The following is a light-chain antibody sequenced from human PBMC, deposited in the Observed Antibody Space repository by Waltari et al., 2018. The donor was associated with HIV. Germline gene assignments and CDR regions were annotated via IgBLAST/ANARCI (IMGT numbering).Light chain of an antibody. J-gene: IGKJ2*01. V-gene: IGKV3-15*01. CDR2: GAS. Sequence: EIVMTQSPATLSVSPGERATLPCRASQTVIGNLAWYQQKPGQAPRLLVYGASARAAGVPARFTGSGSGTEFTLTISTMQSEDVAVYYCQQYNYWPPYTFGQGTKLEIK. CDR3: QQYNYWPPYT. CDR1: QTVIGN.